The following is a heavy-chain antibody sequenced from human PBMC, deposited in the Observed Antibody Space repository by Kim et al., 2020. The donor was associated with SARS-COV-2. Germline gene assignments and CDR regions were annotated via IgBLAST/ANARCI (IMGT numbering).Heavy chain of an antibody. V-gene: IGHV3-23*01. CDR2: ISGSGGST. Sequence: GGSLRLSCAASGFTFSSYAMSWVRQAPGKGLEWVSAISGSGGSTYYADSVKGLFTISRDNSKNTLYLQMNILRAEDTDVYYVAKFPRYGSGSYSYYYYGMDVWGQGTTVTVSS. CDR3: AKFPRYGSGSYSYYYYGMDV. D-gene: IGHD3-10*01. CDR1: GFTFSSYA. J-gene: IGHJ6*02.